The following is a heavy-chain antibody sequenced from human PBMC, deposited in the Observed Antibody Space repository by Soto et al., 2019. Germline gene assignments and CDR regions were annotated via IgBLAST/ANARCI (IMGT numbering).Heavy chain of an antibody. J-gene: IGHJ6*03. CDR1: GYTFTSYG. Sequence: GASVKVSCKASGYTFTSYGISWVRQAPGQGLEWMGWISAYNGNTNYAQKLQGRVTMTTDTSTSTAYMELRSLRSDDTAVYYCAREGTADFWSCVPTYYYYYMDVWGKGTTVTVSS. V-gene: IGHV1-18*01. D-gene: IGHD3-3*01. CDR2: ISAYNGNT. CDR3: AREGTADFWSCVPTYYYYYMDV.